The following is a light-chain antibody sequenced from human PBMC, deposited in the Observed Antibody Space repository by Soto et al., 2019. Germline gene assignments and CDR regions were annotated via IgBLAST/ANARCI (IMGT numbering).Light chain of an antibody. CDR3: SSYTSSSTLV. J-gene: IGLJ3*02. V-gene: IGLV2-14*01. CDR2: EVI. Sequence: QSALTQPASVSESPGQSITISCTGTSSDVGGYNYVSWYKQHPGKAPKLMIYEVINRPSGVSNRFSGSKSGNTASLTISGLQAEDEADYYCSSYTSSSTLVFGGGTKLTVL. CDR1: SSDVGGYNY.